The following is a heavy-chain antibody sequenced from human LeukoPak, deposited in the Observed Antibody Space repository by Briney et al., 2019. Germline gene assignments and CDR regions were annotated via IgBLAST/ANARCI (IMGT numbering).Heavy chain of an antibody. CDR2: FHPEHGET. CDR3: TTLVEVIAFDV. J-gene: IGHJ3*01. CDR1: GYTLIKLS. Sequence: GASVKVSCKVSGYTLIKLSMHGVRQAPGKGLEWMGGFHPEHGETIFAQKFQGRVAMTEDTSTDTAYMDLSRLTSEDTAVYYCTTLVEVIAFDVWGQGTIVTVSS. V-gene: IGHV1-24*01. D-gene: IGHD2-15*01.